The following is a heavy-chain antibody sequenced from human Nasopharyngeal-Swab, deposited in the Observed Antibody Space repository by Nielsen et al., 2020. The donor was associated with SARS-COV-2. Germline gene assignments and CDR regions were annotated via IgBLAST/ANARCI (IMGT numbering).Heavy chain of an antibody. Sequence: SLKISCAASGFTFDDYAMHWVRQAPGKGLEWVSGISWNSGSIGYADSVKGRFTISRDNAKNSLYLQMNSLRAEDTALYYCVKDMGSSGWGDGMDVWGQGTTDTVSS. V-gene: IGHV3-9*01. D-gene: IGHD6-19*01. CDR3: VKDMGSSGWGDGMDV. J-gene: IGHJ6*02. CDR1: GFTFDDYA. CDR2: ISWNSGSI.